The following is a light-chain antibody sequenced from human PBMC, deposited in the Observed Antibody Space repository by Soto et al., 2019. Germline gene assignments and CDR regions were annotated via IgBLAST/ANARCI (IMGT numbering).Light chain of an antibody. CDR3: QHYNSYSEA. CDR1: QTISSL. J-gene: IGKJ1*01. Sequence: DIQMTQSPSTLSGSVGDRVTITCRASQTISSLLAWYQQKPGKAPKLLIYKASTLKSGVPSRFSGSGSGTEFTLTISSLQPDDVATYYCQHYNSYSEAFGQGTKVDI. CDR2: KAS. V-gene: IGKV1-5*03.